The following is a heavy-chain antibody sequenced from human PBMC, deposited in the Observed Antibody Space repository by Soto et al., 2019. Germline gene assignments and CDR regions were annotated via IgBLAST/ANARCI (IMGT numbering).Heavy chain of an antibody. CDR2: IAPGNGNT. V-gene: IGHV1-3*01. J-gene: IGHJ4*02. Sequence: QVQLVQSGAEVKKPGASVKVFCKASGYTFTDYAIHWVRQAPGQRLELMGWIAPGNGNTKYSQNFQGRVTITRDTPATTAYMKLSSLRSEDTAVYYCAKGPRMRTPDYGGQGTLVPVSS. CDR3: AKGPRMRTPDY. CDR1: GYTFTDYA.